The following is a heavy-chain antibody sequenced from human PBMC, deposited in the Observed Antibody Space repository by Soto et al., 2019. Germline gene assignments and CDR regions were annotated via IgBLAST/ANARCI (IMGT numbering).Heavy chain of an antibody. D-gene: IGHD3-16*02. J-gene: IGHJ6*02. Sequence: PSESMQISCKGSGYSFTNYWIAWVRQMPGKGLEWMGIIYPGDSDTRYSPSFQGQVTISADKSISTAYLQWRSLRASDTAIHHCARPLSGSYRIHYYGTDFCSQRSTVTVS. V-gene: IGHV5-51*01. CDR2: IYPGDSDT. CDR3: ARPLSGSYRIHYYGTDF. CDR1: GYSFTNYW.